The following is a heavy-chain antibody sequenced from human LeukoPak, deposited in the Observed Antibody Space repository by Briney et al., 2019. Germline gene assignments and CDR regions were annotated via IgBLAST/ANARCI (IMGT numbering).Heavy chain of an antibody. CDR1: GYTFTSYG. V-gene: IGHV1-18*01. CDR3: ARVLEN. Sequence: ASVKVSCKASGYTFTSYGISWVRQAPGQGLEWMGWISAYNGNTNYAQKLQGRVTITRNTSISTAYMELSSLRSEDTAVYYCARVLENWGQGTLVTVSS. J-gene: IGHJ4*02. CDR2: ISAYNGNT. D-gene: IGHD1-1*01.